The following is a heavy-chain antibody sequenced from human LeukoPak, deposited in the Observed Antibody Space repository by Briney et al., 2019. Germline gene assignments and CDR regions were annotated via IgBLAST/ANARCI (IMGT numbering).Heavy chain of an antibody. J-gene: IGHJ3*02. V-gene: IGHV4-59*01. CDR2: IYYSGST. CDR1: GGSISRYY. CDR3: AREGEPAAIGDAFDI. Sequence: PSQTLSLTCTVSGGSISRYYWSWIRQPPGKGLEWIGYIYYSGSTNYNPSLKSRVTISVDTSKNQFSLKLSSVTAADTAVYYCAREGEPAAIGDAFDIWGQGTMVTVSS. D-gene: IGHD2-2*02.